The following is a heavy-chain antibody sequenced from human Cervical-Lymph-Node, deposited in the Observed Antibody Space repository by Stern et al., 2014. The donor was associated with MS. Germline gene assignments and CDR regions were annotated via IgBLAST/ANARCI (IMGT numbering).Heavy chain of an antibody. Sequence: VQLVESGGGLVQPGGSLRLSCVASEFTLSNYNMNWVRQALGKGLEWLSYISGSGNRPYYADSGKGRFTISRDHAKNLLYLQMHSLRAEDSAVYYCARSPLTYGRYGMDVWGHGTTVTVSS. CDR2: ISGSGNRP. D-gene: IGHD4-17*01. J-gene: IGHJ6*02. V-gene: IGHV3-48*03. CDR1: EFTLSNYN. CDR3: ARSPLTYGRYGMDV.